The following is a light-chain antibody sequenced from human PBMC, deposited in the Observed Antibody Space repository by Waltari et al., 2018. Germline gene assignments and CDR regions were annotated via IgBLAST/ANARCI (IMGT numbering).Light chain of an antibody. CDR3: QQYNDWPPLT. J-gene: IGKJ4*01. V-gene: IGKV3-15*01. CDR1: PSVSSN. CDR2: GAS. Sequence: ETVMTQSPATLSVSPGARATLSCRASPSVSSNLAWYQQKPGQPPRLLIYGASTRATGIPARCSGSGSGTEFTLTISSLQSEDFAVYYCQQYNDWPPLTFGGGTKVEIK.